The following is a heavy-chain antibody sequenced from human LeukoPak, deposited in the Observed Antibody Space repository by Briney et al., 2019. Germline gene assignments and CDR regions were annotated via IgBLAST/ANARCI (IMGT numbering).Heavy chain of an antibody. CDR2: ISSSGSTI. V-gene: IGHV3-48*03. Sequence: GGSLRLSCAASGFTFSSYEMNWVRQAPGKGLEWVSYISSSGSTIYYADSVKGRFTISRDNAKNSLYLQMNSLRAEDTAVYYCARESDFWSGHYGYFDYWGQGTLVTVSS. D-gene: IGHD3-3*01. CDR1: GFTFSSYE. CDR3: ARESDFWSGHYGYFDY. J-gene: IGHJ4*02.